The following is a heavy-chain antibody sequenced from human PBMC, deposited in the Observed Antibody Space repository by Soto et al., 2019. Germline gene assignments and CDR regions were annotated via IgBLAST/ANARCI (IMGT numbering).Heavy chain of an antibody. D-gene: IGHD3-3*01. J-gene: IGHJ4*02. V-gene: IGHV3-33*01. CDR1: GFTFSSYG. CDR3: ARPYYDFWSGYPYFDY. Sequence: ESGGGVVQPGRSLRLSCAASGFTFSSYGMHWVRQAPGKGLEWVAVIWYDGSNKYYADSVKGRFTISRDNSKNTLYLQMNSLRAEDTAVYYCARPYYDFWSGYPYFDYWGQGTLVTVSS. CDR2: IWYDGSNK.